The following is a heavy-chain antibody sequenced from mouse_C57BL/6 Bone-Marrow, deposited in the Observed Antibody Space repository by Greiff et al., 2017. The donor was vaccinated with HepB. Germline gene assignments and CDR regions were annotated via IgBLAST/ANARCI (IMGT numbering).Heavy chain of an antibody. CDR3: ARAPNFAWFAY. J-gene: IGHJ3*01. CDR1: GFNFSSYA. Sequence: EVKLVESGGGLVKPGGSLKLSCAASGFNFSSYAMSWVRQTPEKRLEWVATISDGGSYTYYPDNVKGRFTISRDNAKNNLYLQMSHLKSEDTAMYYCARAPNFAWFAYWGQGTLVTVSA. V-gene: IGHV5-4*03. CDR2: ISDGGSYT.